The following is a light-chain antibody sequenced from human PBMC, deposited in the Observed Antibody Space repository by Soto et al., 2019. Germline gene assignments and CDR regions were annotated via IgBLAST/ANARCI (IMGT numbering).Light chain of an antibody. Sequence: QPVLTQSPSASASLGASVKLTCTLSSGHSSYAIAWHQQQPEKGPRYLMNVNSDGSHSKGDGIPDRFSGSSSGAERYLTISSLQSEDEADYYCQTWGTGFHVVFGGGTKLTV. CDR2: VNSDGSH. CDR3: QTWGTGFHVV. CDR1: SGHSSYA. V-gene: IGLV4-69*01. J-gene: IGLJ2*01.